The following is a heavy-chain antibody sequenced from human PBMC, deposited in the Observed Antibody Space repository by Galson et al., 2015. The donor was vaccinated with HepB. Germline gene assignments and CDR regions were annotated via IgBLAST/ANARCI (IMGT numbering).Heavy chain of an antibody. CDR3: ARGVKGYCGGDCYSGVGPYYFDY. D-gene: IGHD2-21*01. V-gene: IGHV4-34*01. J-gene: IGHJ4*02. Sequence: LSLTCAVYGGSFSGYYWSWIRQPPGKGLEWIGEINHSGSTNYNPSLKSRVTISVDTSKNQFSLKLSSVTAADTAVYYCARGVKGYCGGDCYSGVGPYYFDYWGQGTLVTVSS. CDR1: GGSFSGYY. CDR2: INHSGST.